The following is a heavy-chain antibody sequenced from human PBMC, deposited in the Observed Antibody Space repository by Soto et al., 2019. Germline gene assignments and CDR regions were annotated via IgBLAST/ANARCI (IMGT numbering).Heavy chain of an antibody. CDR2: INPSGGSR. Sequence: QVQLVQSGTEVKKPGASVKVSCKASGYTFANYPSYYMHWVRQAPGQGLEWMGIINPSGGSRSYAQRFQGRVTMTRDTSTTTVYMELSSLRSEDTAVYYCARGTGYCYFDYWGQGTLVTVSS. CDR3: ARGTGYCYFDY. J-gene: IGHJ4*03. V-gene: IGHV1-46*01. D-gene: IGHD6-25*01. CDR1: GYTFANYPSYY.